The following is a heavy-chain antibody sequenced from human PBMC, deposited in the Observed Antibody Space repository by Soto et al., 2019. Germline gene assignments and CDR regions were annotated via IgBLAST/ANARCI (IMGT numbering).Heavy chain of an antibody. CDR2: IHYSGST. J-gene: IGHJ4*02. D-gene: IGHD5-18*01. CDR1: GASISRYY. V-gene: IGHV4-59*01. CDR3: ARGRIQLWYPFDY. Sequence: PSETLSLTCTVSGASISRYYCSWIRQAPGKGLEWIGYIHYSGSTNYNPSLTSRVTMSVGTSKNQFSLKLSSVTAADTAVYYCARGRIQLWYPFDYWGQGTLVTVSS.